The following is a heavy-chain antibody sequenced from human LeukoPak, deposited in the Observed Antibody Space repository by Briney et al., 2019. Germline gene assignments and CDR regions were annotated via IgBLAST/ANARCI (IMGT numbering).Heavy chain of an antibody. Sequence: SETLSLTCTLSGGSISTYYWSWIRQPPGKGLEWIGYIYHSGSTNYNPSLRSRVTISVDTSKNQFSLKLSSVTAADTAVYYCARGGGYASPIGYWGQGALVTVSS. CDR2: IYHSGST. D-gene: IGHD5-12*01. CDR1: GGSISTYY. V-gene: IGHV4-59*01. CDR3: ARGGGYASPIGY. J-gene: IGHJ4*02.